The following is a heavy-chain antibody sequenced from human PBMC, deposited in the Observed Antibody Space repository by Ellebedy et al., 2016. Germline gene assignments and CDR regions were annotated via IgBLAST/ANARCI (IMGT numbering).Heavy chain of an antibody. V-gene: IGHV3-7*01. D-gene: IGHD4-23*01. CDR1: GFSFSSFW. CDR2: ISQDGSQE. J-gene: IGHJ4*02. Sequence: GESLKISCAASGFSFSSFWMTWVRQPPGKGLEWVALISQDGSQEYYVDSVKGRFTVSRDNADNSLYLQMSSLRAEDTAVYFCATDPKYAGSKKWGQGTLVTVSS. CDR3: ATDPKYAGSKK.